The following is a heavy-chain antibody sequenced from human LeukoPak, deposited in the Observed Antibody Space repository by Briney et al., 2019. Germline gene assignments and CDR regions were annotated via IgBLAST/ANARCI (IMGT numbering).Heavy chain of an antibody. CDR2: IRYDGSNK. J-gene: IGHJ3*02. V-gene: IGHV3-30*02. D-gene: IGHD2-8*01. CDR1: GFTFSSYG. CDR3: AKDQGVHGGAFDI. Sequence: GSLRLSCAASGFTFSSYGMHWVRQAPGKGLEWVAFIRYDGSNKYYADSVKGRFTISRDNSKNTLYLQMNSLRAEDTAVYYCAKDQGVHGGAFDIWGQGTMVTVSS.